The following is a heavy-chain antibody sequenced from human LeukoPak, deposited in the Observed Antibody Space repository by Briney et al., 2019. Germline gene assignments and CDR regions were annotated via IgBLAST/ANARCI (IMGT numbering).Heavy chain of an antibody. V-gene: IGHV5-51*01. CDR2: TYPNDSDT. CDR3: ARHRGYNYGYSDF. CDR1: RCSFTNYW. J-gene: IGHJ4*02. D-gene: IGHD5-18*01. Sequence: GESLKISCKGSRCSFTNYWIGWVRQMPGKGLEWMGITYPNDSDTRYSPSFQGLVTISADKSISTAVLQWSRLKASDTAMYYGARHRGYNYGYSDFWVQGTLVTVSS.